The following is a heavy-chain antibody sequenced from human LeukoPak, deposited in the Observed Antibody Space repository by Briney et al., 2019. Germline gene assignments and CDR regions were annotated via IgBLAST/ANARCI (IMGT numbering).Heavy chain of an antibody. CDR1: GYTFTSYD. D-gene: IGHD2-2*01. J-gene: IGHJ5*02. CDR2: IIPIFGSA. CDR3: AKTQGFCSSTSCYAPFDP. V-gene: IGHV1-69*13. Sequence: ASVKVSCKASGYTFTSYDINWVRQAPGQGLEWMGGIIPIFGSANSAQKFQGRVTITADESTSTAYMELSSLRSEDTAVYYCAKTQGFCSSTSCYAPFDPWGQGTLVTVSS.